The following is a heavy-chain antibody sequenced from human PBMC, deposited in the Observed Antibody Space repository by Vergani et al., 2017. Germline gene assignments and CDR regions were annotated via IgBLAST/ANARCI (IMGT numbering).Heavy chain of an antibody. D-gene: IGHD1-26*01. J-gene: IGHJ4*02. CDR2: INPSGGST. Sequence: QVQLVQSGAEVKKPGASVKVSCKASGYTFTSYYMHWGRQAPGQGLEWMGIINPSGGSTSYAQKCQGRVTMTKDTCTSTVYMELSSLRSEDTAVYYCARESIVRYYLYYWGQGTLVTVSS. CDR1: GYTFTSYY. V-gene: IGHV1-46*03. CDR3: ARESIVRYYLYY.